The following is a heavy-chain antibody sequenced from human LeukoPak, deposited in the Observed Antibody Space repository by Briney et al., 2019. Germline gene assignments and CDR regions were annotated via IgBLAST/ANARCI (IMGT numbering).Heavy chain of an antibody. D-gene: IGHD4-17*01. CDR2: ISWNSGSI. CDR1: GFTFDDYA. Sequence: GGSLRLSCAASGFTFDDYAMHWVRQTPGKGLEWVSGISWNSGSIGYADSVKGRFTISRDNAKNSLYLQMNSLRAEDTALYYCAKAISYYGDYGAYYFDYWGQGTLVTVSS. J-gene: IGHJ4*02. V-gene: IGHV3-9*01. CDR3: AKAISYYGDYGAYYFDY.